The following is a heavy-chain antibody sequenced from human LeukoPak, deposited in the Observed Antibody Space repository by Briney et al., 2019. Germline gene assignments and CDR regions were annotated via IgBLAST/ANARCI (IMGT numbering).Heavy chain of an antibody. CDR3: AKFGGLNSYGNYRLYYFDY. D-gene: IGHD4-11*01. J-gene: IGHJ4*02. Sequence: GGSLRLSCAASGFTFSTYAIHWVRQAPGKGLEWVAVIWFDGSEQYYADSVKGRFIISRDNSKNTLYLQMNSLRAEDTAVYYCAKFGGLNSYGNYRLYYFDYWGQGTLVTVSS. CDR1: GFTFSTYA. V-gene: IGHV3-33*06. CDR2: IWFDGSEQ.